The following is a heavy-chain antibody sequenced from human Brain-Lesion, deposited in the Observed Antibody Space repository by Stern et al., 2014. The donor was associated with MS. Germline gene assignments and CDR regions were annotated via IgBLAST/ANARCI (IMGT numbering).Heavy chain of an antibody. CDR1: GFTFTYYA. CDR3: ARGAYSRKKSTSDYFCRMDV. V-gene: IGHV3-30*04. Sequence: VQLVESGGGVVPPGTSLRLSCSASGFTFTYYAIHWVRQAPGKGLQWVSFISSDGTNRYYADSLKGRFTISRDNSRSTLFLQVNSLRPEDTAVYFWARGAYSRKKSTSDYFCRMDVWGQGTTVIVSS. CDR2: ISSDGTNR. J-gene: IGHJ6*02. D-gene: IGHD2-21*01.